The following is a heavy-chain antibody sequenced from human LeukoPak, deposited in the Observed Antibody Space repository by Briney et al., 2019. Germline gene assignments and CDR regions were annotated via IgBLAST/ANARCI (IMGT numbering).Heavy chain of an antibody. CDR2: ISAYNGNT. J-gene: IGHJ4*02. CDR1: GGTFSSYA. Sequence: EASVKASCKASGGTFSSYAISWVRQAPGQGLEWMGWISAYNGNTNYAQKLQGRVTMTTDTSTSTAYMELRSLRSDDTAVYYCARAQYSSSWSDYWGQGTLVTVSS. D-gene: IGHD6-13*01. V-gene: IGHV1-18*01. CDR3: ARAQYSSSWSDY.